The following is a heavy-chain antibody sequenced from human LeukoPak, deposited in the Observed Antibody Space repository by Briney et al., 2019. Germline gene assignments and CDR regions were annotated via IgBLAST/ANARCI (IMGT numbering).Heavy chain of an antibody. D-gene: IGHD1-1*01. CDR2: IKYDGSYA. J-gene: IGHJ1*01. CDR1: GFTFSKHW. CDR3: AKDLLRTRAFQH. Sequence: GGSLRLSCAASGFTFSKHWMHWVRLGSRKGLVWVSRIKYDGSYANYADSVKGRFTISRDNAKNSLYLQMNSLRAEDTALYYCAKDLLRTRAFQHWGQGTLVTVSS. V-gene: IGHV3-74*01.